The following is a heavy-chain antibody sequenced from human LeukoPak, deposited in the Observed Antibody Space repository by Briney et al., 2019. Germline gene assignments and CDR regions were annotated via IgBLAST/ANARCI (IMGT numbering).Heavy chain of an antibody. V-gene: IGHV3-9*01. J-gene: IGHJ3*02. CDR1: GFTFDDYA. CDR2: ISWNSGSI. Sequence: PGRSLRLSCAASGFTFDDYAMHWVRQAPGKGLEGVSGISWNSGSIVYADSVKGRFTISRDNAKNSLYLQMNSLRAEDTALYYCAKVGSSSSLDAFDIWGQGTMVTVSS. D-gene: IGHD6-6*01. CDR3: AKVGSSSSLDAFDI.